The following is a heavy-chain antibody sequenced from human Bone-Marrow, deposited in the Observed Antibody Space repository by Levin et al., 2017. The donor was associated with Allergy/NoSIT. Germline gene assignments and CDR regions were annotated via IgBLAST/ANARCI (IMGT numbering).Heavy chain of an antibody. V-gene: IGHV6-1*01. Sequence: SETLSLTCAISGDSVSSHSASWNWIRQSPSRGLEWLGRTYYRSKWYNDYAISVKSRIIINGDTSKNQFSLQLHSVTPDDTAVYYCAGATSVGVHVWGQGTTVTVSS. CDR3: AGATSVGVHV. CDR1: GDSVSSHSAS. D-gene: IGHD6-6*01. CDR2: TYYRSKWYN. J-gene: IGHJ6*02.